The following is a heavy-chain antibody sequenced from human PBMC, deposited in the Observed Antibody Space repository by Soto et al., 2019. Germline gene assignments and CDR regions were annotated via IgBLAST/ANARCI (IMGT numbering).Heavy chain of an antibody. CDR2: INYSGST. CDR1: GVSISSSDYY. J-gene: IGHJ4*02. CDR3: AREGGGYRFDY. V-gene: IGHV4-39*07. D-gene: IGHD1-26*01. Sequence: SETLSLSCTVSGVSISSSDYYWGWIRQPPGKGLEWIGSINYSGSTYDNPSLKSRLTISVDPPKNQISLRLTSVTAADTAVYYCAREGGGYRFDYWGQGALVTVSS.